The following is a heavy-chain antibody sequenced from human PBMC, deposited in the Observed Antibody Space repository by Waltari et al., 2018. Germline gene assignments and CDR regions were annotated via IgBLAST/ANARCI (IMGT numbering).Heavy chain of an antibody. Sequence: QVQLVQSGAEVKKPGASVKVSCKASGYTFTSYAMHWVRQAPGQRLEWMGWINAGNGNTKYSQKFQGRVTITRDTSASTAYMELSSLRSEDTAVYYCVRDRGYSSGWYAYWGQGTLVTVSS. CDR2: INAGNGNT. CDR1: GYTFTSYA. J-gene: IGHJ4*02. D-gene: IGHD6-19*01. CDR3: VRDRGYSSGWYAY. V-gene: IGHV1-3*01.